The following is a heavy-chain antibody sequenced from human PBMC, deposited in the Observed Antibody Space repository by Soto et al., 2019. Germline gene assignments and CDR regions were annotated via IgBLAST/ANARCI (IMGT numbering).Heavy chain of an antibody. V-gene: IGHV4-39*07. CDR3: ARGESQQQRAY. CDR2: VYYSGST. Sequence: PSETLSLTCTVSGGSVSNRDFYWAWIRQPPGKGLEWIGSVYYSGSTFYNPSLKSRVTISVDTSKNQFSLKLSSVTDADTAVYYWARGESQQQRAYWGQGTLVTVSS. D-gene: IGHD6-13*01. J-gene: IGHJ4*02. CDR1: GGSVSNRDFY.